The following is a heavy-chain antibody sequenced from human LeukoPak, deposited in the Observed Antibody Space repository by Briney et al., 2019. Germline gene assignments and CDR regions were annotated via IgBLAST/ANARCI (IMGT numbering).Heavy chain of an antibody. CDR3: ARRRGSYLDY. D-gene: IGHD1-26*01. J-gene: IGHJ4*02. Sequence: SETLSLTCTVSGGSISSSSYYWGWIRQPPGKGLEWIGSIYYSGSTSYNPSLKSRVTISVDTSKNQFSLKLSSVTAADTAVYYCARRRGSYLDYWGQGTLVTVSS. CDR1: GGSISSSSYY. CDR2: IYYSGST. V-gene: IGHV4-39*01.